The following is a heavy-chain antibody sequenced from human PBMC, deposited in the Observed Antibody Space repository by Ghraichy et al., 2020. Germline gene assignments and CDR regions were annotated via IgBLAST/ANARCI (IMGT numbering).Heavy chain of an antibody. CDR3: ARESYGDYGCLLDY. Sequence: GGSLRLSCAASGFTFSDHYMDWVRQAPGKGLEWVGRTRNKANSYTTEYAASVKGRFTISRDDSKNSLYLQMNSLKTEDTAVYYCARESYGDYGCLLDYWGQGTLVTVSS. D-gene: IGHD4-17*01. V-gene: IGHV3-72*01. CDR2: TRNKANSYTT. CDR1: GFTFSDHY. J-gene: IGHJ4*02.